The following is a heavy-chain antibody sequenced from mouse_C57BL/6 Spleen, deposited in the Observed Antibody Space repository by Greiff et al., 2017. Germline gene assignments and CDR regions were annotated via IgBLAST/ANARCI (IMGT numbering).Heavy chain of an antibody. J-gene: IGHJ2*01. CDR1: GYAFSSSW. V-gene: IGHV1-82*01. CDR2: IYPGDGDT. CDR3: ARGYSDY. Sequence: QVQLQQSGPELVKPGASVKISCKASGYAFSSSWMNWVKQRPGQGLEWIGRIYPGDGDTNYNGKFKGKATLTADKSSSTAYMQLSSLTSEDSAVYFGARGYSDYWGQGTTLTVSS.